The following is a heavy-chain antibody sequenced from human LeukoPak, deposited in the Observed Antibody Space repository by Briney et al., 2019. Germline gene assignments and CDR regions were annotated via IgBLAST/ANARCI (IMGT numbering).Heavy chain of an antibody. Sequence: GGTLRLSCAASGFTFSSYSMNWVRQAPGKGLEWVSYINSRSSSIYYADSVKSRFTISRDNAKNSLYLQMNSLRGEDTAVYYCARPNGSGTYPSDAFDIWGQGTMVTVSS. CDR3: ARPNGSGTYPSDAFDI. V-gene: IGHV3-48*01. CDR2: INSRSSSI. CDR1: GFTFSSYS. J-gene: IGHJ3*02. D-gene: IGHD3-10*01.